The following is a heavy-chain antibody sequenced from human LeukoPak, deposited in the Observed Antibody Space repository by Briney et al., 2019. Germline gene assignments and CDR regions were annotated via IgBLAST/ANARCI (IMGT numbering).Heavy chain of an antibody. D-gene: IGHD5-18*01. V-gene: IGHV3-53*01. J-gene: IGHJ6*02. CDR1: GFTVSSNY. Sequence: PGGSLRLSCAASGFTVSSNYMSWVRQAPGKGLEWVSVIYSGGSTYYADSVKGRFTISRDNSKNTLYLQMNSLRAEDTAVYYCARDGVRVAGTDTAMATEYYYYGMDVWGQGTTVTASS. CDR2: IYSGGST. CDR3: ARDGVRVAGTDTAMATEYYYYGMDV.